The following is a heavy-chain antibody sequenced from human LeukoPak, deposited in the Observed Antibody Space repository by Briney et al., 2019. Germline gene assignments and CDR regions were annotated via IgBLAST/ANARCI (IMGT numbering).Heavy chain of an antibody. J-gene: IGHJ4*02. V-gene: IGHV1-2*02. CDR2: INPNSGGT. Sequence: RWASVKVSCKASGYTFTGYYMHWVRQAPGQGLEWMGWINPNSGGTNYAQRFQGRVTMTRDTSVSTAYMELRWLRSDDTAVYFCARTRGPLTAVAYLDSWGQGTLVTFSS. D-gene: IGHD5-18*01. CDR1: GYTFTGYY. CDR3: ARTRGPLTAVAYLDS.